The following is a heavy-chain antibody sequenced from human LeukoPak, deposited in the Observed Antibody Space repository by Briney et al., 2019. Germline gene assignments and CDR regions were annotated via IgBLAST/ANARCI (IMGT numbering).Heavy chain of an antibody. J-gene: IGHJ5*02. CDR3: ARDGGSSSWSSGWFDP. CDR2: VDTSGST. Sequence: SETLSLTCTVSGGSISSGNYYWSWIRQPAGKGLEWTGRVDTSGSTNYNPSLKSRVTISVDTSKNQFSLKLSSVTAADTAVYYCARDGGSSSWSSGWFDPWGQGTLVTVSS. V-gene: IGHV4-61*02. D-gene: IGHD6-13*01. CDR1: GGSISSGNYY.